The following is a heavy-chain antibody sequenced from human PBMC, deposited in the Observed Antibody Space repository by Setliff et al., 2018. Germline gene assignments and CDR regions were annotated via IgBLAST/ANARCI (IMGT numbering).Heavy chain of an antibody. Sequence: GASVKVSCKASGYTFSNYGISWVRQAPGQGLEWMGWISAYNGYIIYAQKLQGRVTMTTDTSTSTAYMEVRRLRSDDTAVYYCARAPGTVVVPASRSAFDIWGQGTMVTVSS. D-gene: IGHD2-2*01. CDR1: GYTFSNYG. CDR2: ISAYNGYI. V-gene: IGHV1-18*01. J-gene: IGHJ3*02. CDR3: ARAPGTVVVPASRSAFDI.